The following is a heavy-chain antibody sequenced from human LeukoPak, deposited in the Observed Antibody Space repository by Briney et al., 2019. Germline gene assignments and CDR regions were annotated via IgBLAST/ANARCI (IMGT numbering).Heavy chain of an antibody. CDR3: AKEGGLLRYFDWLPRYYGMDV. Sequence: GGSLRLSCAASGFTFSSYAMSWVRQAPGKGLEWVSAISGSGGSTYYADSVKGRFTISRDNSKNTLYLQMNSLRAEDTAVYYCAKEGGLLRYFDWLPRYYGMDVWGQGTTVTVSS. D-gene: IGHD3-9*01. CDR2: ISGSGGST. CDR1: GFTFSSYA. J-gene: IGHJ6*02. V-gene: IGHV3-23*01.